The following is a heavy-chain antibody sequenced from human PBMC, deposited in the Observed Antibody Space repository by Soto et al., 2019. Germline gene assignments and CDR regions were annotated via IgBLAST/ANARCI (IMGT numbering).Heavy chain of an antibody. CDR3: AREENCSDGICYSEYCQR. CDR2: VNPSGGST. CDR1: GYIFTAYS. V-gene: IGHV1-46*01. Sequence: QVQLVQSGAEVKKPGASVKVSCKASGYIFTAYSMHWVRQAPGQGLEWMGVVNPSGGSTNYAQKFQGRITMNRDTSTSTVYMDLSSLTSEDPAVYYCAREENCSDGICYSEYCQRWGQGTLVTVSS. D-gene: IGHD2-15*01. J-gene: IGHJ1*01.